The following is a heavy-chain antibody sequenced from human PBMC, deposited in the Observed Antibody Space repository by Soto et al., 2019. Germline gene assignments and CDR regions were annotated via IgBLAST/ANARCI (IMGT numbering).Heavy chain of an antibody. Sequence: RGSLRLSCAASGFTFSDYYMSWIRQAPGKGLEWVSYISSSGSTIYYADSVKGRFTISRGNAKNSLYLQMNSLRAEDTAVYYCARVDEHDAFDIWGQGTMVTVSS. CDR3: ARVDEHDAFDI. J-gene: IGHJ3*02. CDR1: GFTFSDYY. V-gene: IGHV3-11*01. CDR2: ISSSGSTI.